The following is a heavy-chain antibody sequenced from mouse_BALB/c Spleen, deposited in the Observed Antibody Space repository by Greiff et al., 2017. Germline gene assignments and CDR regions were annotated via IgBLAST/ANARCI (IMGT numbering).Heavy chain of an antibody. CDR3: TRDRYDGYAMDY. J-gene: IGHJ4*01. Sequence: LKQPGAELVRPGASVKLSCQASGYTFTSYWMHWVKQRPGQGLEWIGNIYPGSGSTNYDEKFKSKATLTVDTSSSTAYMQLSSLTSEDSAVYYCTRDRYDGYAMDYWGQGTSVTVSS. V-gene: IGHV1S22*01. CDR2: IYPGSGST. D-gene: IGHD2-14*01. CDR1: GYTFTSYW.